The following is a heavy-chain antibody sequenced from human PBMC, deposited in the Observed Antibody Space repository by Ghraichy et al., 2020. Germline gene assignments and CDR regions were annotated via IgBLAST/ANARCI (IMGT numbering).Heavy chain of an antibody. CDR3: ARRYCSGGYCSRDY. D-gene: IGHD2-15*01. CDR1: GFTFSSYW. V-gene: IGHV3-74*01. Sequence: GGSLRLSCVVSGFTFSSYWMHWVRQAPGKGLVWVSRINSDGSSTSYADSVNRRFTIYRDTAKNTMNLQMNSLRAEDTAVYYCARRYCSGGYCSRDYWGQGTLVTVSS. J-gene: IGHJ4*02. CDR2: INSDGSST.